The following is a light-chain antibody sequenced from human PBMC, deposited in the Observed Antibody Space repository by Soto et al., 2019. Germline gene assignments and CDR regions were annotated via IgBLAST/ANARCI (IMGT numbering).Light chain of an antibody. CDR1: SSNIGSNT. CDR3: TAWHDSLKGPV. V-gene: IGLV1-44*01. Sequence: QSVLTQPPSASGSPGQRVTISCSGSSSNIGSNTVSWYQQVPGTAPKLLIYNDNHRSRVPVRCSVSNSRTSASLAISVGQSEDEADDYCTAWHDSLKGPVFGGGTQLTVL. J-gene: IGLJ7*01. CDR2: NDN.